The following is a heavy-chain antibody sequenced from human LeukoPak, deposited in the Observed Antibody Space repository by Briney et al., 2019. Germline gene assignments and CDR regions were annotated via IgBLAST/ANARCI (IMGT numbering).Heavy chain of an antibody. CDR3: ARHDVLRYFVGFDP. D-gene: IGHD3-9*01. Sequence: SETLSLTCAVSGASISNYYWSWIRQPPGKGLEWIGYIYYSGSTNYNPSLKSRVTISVDTSENQFSLKLSSVTAADTAVYYCARHDVLRYFVGFDPWGQGTLVTVSS. V-gene: IGHV4-59*08. CDR2: IYYSGST. CDR1: GASISNYY. J-gene: IGHJ5*02.